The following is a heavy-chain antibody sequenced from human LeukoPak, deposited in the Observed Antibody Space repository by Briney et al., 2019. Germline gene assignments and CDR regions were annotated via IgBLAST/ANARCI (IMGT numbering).Heavy chain of an antibody. Sequence: SQTLSLTCTVSGGSISSGGYYWSWIRQPPGKGLEWIGYIYHSGSTYYNPSLKSRVTISVDRSKNQFSLKLSSVAAADTAVYYCARGRFYCSSTSCYIFWFDPWGQGTLVTVSS. V-gene: IGHV4-30-2*01. CDR2: IYHSGST. CDR3: ARGRFYCSSTSCYIFWFDP. D-gene: IGHD2-2*02. CDR1: GGSISSGGYY. J-gene: IGHJ5*02.